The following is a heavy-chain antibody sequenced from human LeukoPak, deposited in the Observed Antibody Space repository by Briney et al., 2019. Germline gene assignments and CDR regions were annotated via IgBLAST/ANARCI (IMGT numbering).Heavy chain of an antibody. CDR2: INHSGST. J-gene: IGHJ6*02. CDR1: GGSFSGYY. D-gene: IGHD3-3*01. V-gene: IGHV4-34*01. Sequence: PSETLSLTCAVYGGSFSGYYWSWIRQPPGKGLEWIGEINHSGSTDYNPSLKSRVTISVDTSKNQFSLKLSSVTAADTAVYYCARFRSYDFWSGNQYYYYGMDVWGQGTTVTVSS. CDR3: ARFRSYDFWSGNQYYYYGMDV.